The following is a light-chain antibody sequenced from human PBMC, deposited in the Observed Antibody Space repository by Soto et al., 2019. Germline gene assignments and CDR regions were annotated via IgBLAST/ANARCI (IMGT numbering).Light chain of an antibody. V-gene: IGKV1-27*01. CDR2: AAS. CDR3: QNYDSAPIT. CDR1: QDIRNY. J-gene: IGKJ5*01. Sequence: DIQMTQSPSSLSASVGTRVSITCRASQDIRNYLAWYQQKPGKVPKVLIYAASTLQPGVPSRFSGSGSGKDFTLTINSLQPDDIATYYCQNYDSAPITFGQGTRLEIK.